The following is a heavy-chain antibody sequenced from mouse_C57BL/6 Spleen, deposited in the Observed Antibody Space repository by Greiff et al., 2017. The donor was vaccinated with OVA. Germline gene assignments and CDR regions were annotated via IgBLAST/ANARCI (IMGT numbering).Heavy chain of an antibody. Sequence: VQLVESGAELVKPGASVKMSCKASGYTFTTYPIEWMKQNHGKSLEWIGNFHPYNDDTKYNEKFKGKATLTVEKSSSTVYLELSRLTSDDSAVYYCARRADDGYHWYFDVWGTGTTVTVSS. D-gene: IGHD2-3*01. CDR1: GYTFTTYP. J-gene: IGHJ1*03. V-gene: IGHV1-47*01. CDR3: ARRADDGYHWYFDV. CDR2: FHPYNDDT.